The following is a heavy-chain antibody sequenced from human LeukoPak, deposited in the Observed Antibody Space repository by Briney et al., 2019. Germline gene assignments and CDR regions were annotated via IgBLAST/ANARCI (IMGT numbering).Heavy chain of an antibody. CDR3: ARDRWGVNYYQYMDV. Sequence: ASVKVSCKASGYTFSSYGISWVRLAPGHGLEWMGWISAYNGNRKYEKKLQGRVTMTTDTATSTAYMELSSLRADDTAVYYCARDRWGVNYYQYMDVWGKGTTVTVSS. V-gene: IGHV1-18*01. CDR1: GYTFSSYG. D-gene: IGHD3-10*01. CDR2: ISAYNGNR. J-gene: IGHJ6*03.